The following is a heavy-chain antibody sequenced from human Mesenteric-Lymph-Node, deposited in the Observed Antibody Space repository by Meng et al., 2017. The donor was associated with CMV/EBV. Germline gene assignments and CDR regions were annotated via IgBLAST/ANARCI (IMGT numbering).Heavy chain of an antibody. Sequence: SGDSFTKYAITRVRQAPGQGLEWMGGIITGFGTPNYAQKCQGRVTVTADDSTSTAYMELSGLTSDDTAVYYCARRNYDILTGAFDYWGQGTLVTVSS. CDR1: GDSFTKYA. CDR2: IITGFGTP. V-gene: IGHV1-69*01. D-gene: IGHD3-9*01. CDR3: ARRNYDILTGAFDY. J-gene: IGHJ4*02.